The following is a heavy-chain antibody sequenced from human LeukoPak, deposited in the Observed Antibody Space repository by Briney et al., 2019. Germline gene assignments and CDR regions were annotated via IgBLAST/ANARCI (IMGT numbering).Heavy chain of an antibody. CDR3: AKNGAAAGILENY. CDR2: ISYDGSKK. D-gene: IGHD6-13*01. Sequence: GGSLRLSCAASGFTFNTYAMHWVRQAPGKGLEWVTVISYDGSKKYYADSVKGRFTVSRDNSKNTLYLQMNSLRAEDTAVYYCAKNGAAAGILENYWGQGTLVTVS. V-gene: IGHV3-30-3*01. J-gene: IGHJ4*02. CDR1: GFTFNTYA.